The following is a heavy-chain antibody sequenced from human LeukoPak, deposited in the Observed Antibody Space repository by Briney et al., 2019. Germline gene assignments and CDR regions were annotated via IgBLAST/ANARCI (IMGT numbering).Heavy chain of an antibody. CDR1: GFTFSRYS. Sequence: AGSLRLSCAASGFTFSRYSINWVRQPPGKGLEWVSSISRSSSYKSYAESVKGRFTISRDNAKNSLYLQMNRLRVEDTAVYYCAREGLTLPGDPIDYWGQGTLLTVSS. D-gene: IGHD4-17*01. V-gene: IGHV3-21*01. CDR3: AREGLTLPGDPIDY. J-gene: IGHJ4*02. CDR2: ISRSSSYK.